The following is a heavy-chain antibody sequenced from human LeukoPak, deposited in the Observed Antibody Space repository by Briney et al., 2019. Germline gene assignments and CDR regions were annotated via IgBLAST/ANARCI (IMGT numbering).Heavy chain of an antibody. J-gene: IGHJ4*02. D-gene: IGHD3-22*01. CDR3: ARDTYDSSGYYADY. V-gene: IGHV3-33*01. Sequence: PGSSLTLSCAASGSTFRSYGMHWVRQAPGKGLEWVAVIWYDGSNKDYADSVKGRFTISRDNSKNTLYLKMNSLRAEDTAVYYCARDTYDSSGYYADYWGQGTLV. CDR2: IWYDGSNK. CDR1: GSTFRSYG.